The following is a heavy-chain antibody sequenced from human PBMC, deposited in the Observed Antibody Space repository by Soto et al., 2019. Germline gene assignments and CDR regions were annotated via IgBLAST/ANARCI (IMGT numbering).Heavy chain of an antibody. Sequence: ASVKVSCKASGYTFTGYYMHWVRQAPGQGLEWMGWINPNSGGTNYAQKFQGWVTMTRDTSISTAYMELSRLRSDDTAVYYCARDRGRGGPIRDYYYYGMDVWGKGTTVTVPS. CDR3: ARDRGRGGPIRDYYYYGMDV. D-gene: IGHD2-15*01. CDR1: GYTFTGYY. V-gene: IGHV1-2*04. CDR2: INPNSGGT. J-gene: IGHJ6*04.